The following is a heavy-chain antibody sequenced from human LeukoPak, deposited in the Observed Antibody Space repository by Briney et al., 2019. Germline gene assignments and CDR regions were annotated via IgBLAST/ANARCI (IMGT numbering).Heavy chain of an antibody. CDR2: VSSSSSYI. CDR3: ARGPGVSSDY. Sequence: GGSLRLSCAASGFTFSTYTMNWVRQAPGKGLEWVSSVSSSSSYIHYADSVKGRFTISRDNAKNSLYLQMNSLRAEDTAVYYCARGPGVSSDYWGQGTLVTVSS. J-gene: IGHJ4*02. D-gene: IGHD3-10*01. V-gene: IGHV3-21*01. CDR1: GFTFSTYT.